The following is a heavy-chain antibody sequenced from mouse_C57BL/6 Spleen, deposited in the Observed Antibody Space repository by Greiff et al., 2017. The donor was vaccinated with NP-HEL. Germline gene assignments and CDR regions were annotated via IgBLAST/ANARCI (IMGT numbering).Heavy chain of an antibody. Sequence: EVKLMESGGGLVKPGGSLKLSCAASGFTFSDYGMHWVRQAPEKGLEWVAYISSGSSTIYYADTVKGRFTISRDNAKNTLFLQMTSLRSEDTAMYYCARGYYDYDEGAWFAYWGQGTLVTVSA. V-gene: IGHV5-17*01. CDR1: GFTFSDYG. D-gene: IGHD2-4*01. J-gene: IGHJ3*01. CDR2: ISSGSSTI. CDR3: ARGYYDYDEGAWFAY.